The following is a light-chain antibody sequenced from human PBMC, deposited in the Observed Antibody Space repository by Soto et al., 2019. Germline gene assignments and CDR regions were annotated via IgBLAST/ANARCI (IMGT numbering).Light chain of an antibody. J-gene: IGLJ2*01. CDR1: SSDVGGYNY. CDR3: SSYAGSNNV. V-gene: IGLV2-8*01. Sequence: QSVLTQPPSASGSPGQSVTISCTGTSSDVGGYNYVSWYQQYPGKAPKLMIYEVSKWPSGVPDRFSGSKSGNTASLTVSGLQAEDEADYYCSSYAGSNNVFGGGTQLTVL. CDR2: EVS.